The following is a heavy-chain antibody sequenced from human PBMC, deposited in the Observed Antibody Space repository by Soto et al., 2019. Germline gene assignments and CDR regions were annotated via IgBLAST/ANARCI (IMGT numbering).Heavy chain of an antibody. Sequence: PGGSLRLSCTASGFTLQNYTMAWVRQAPGKGLEWVSTLIGGHYGTAYSYSVRGRFTVSRDNSKNCLYLQMNSLGVEDTAMYFCAKGKSTGDIDWFDPWGQGSLFTTSS. J-gene: IGHJ5*01. CDR3: AKGKSTGDIDWFDP. CDR2: LIGGHYGT. V-gene: IGHV3-23*01. CDR1: GFTLQNYT. D-gene: IGHD3-10*01.